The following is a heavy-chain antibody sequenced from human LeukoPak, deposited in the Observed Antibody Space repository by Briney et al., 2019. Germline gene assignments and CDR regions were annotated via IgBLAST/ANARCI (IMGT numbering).Heavy chain of an antibody. CDR1: GFTFSDYY. CDR3: AKDLYSGSPTPTPN. D-gene: IGHD1-26*01. J-gene: IGHJ4*02. V-gene: IGHV3-11*01. CDR2: ISSSGSTT. Sequence: GGSLRLSCAASGFTFSDYYMSWIRQAPGKGLEWVSYISSSGSTTYYADSVKGRFTISRDNAKNSLYLQMNSLRAEDTAVYYCAKDLYSGSPTPTPNWGQGTLVTVSS.